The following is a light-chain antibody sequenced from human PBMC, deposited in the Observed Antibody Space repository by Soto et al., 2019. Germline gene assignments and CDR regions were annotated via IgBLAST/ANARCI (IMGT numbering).Light chain of an antibody. J-gene: IGKJ1*01. V-gene: IGKV1-39*01. CDR1: QGISTY. CDR2: AAS. CDR3: QQTYSSPQT. Sequence: DIQMTQSPSSLSESPGDRVTITCPASQGISTYLNWYQQKPGKAPKLLIYAASSLQSGVTSRFSGRGSETDFTRTSSSLQPEDFATYYCQQTYSSPQTVGQGTKVDIK.